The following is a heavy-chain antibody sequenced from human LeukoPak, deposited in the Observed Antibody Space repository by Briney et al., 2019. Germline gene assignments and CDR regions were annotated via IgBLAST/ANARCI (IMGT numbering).Heavy chain of an antibody. J-gene: IGHJ4*02. CDR3: ARIRGKYYFDY. V-gene: IGHV3-53*01. Sequence: GGSLRLSCAASGFTVSSNYMSWVRQAPGKGLEWVSVIYSGGSTYYADSVKGRFTISRDNSKNTLYLQMNSLRVEDTAVYYCARIRGKYYFDYWGQGTLVTVSS. CDR1: GFTVSSNY. D-gene: IGHD3-10*01. CDR2: IYSGGST.